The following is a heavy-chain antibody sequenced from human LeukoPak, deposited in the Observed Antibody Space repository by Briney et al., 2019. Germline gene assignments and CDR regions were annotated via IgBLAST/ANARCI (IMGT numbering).Heavy chain of an antibody. CDR1: GFTFSSYA. CDR3: STDRYYYDSSPRY. Sequence: GGSLRLSCAASGFTFSSYAMSWVRQAPGKGLEWVGRIKSKTDGGTTDYAAPVKGRFTISRDDSKNTLYLQMNSLTTEDTAVFYCSTDRYYYDSSPRYWGQGTLVTVSS. V-gene: IGHV3-15*01. CDR2: IKSKTDGGTT. J-gene: IGHJ4*02. D-gene: IGHD3-22*01.